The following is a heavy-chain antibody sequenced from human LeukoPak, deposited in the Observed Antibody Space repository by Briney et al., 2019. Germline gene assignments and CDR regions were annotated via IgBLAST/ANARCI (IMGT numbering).Heavy chain of an antibody. CDR1: GGSISSGCYY. Sequence: SETLSLTCTVSGGSISSGCYYWSWIRQPPGKALEWIGYIYYSGSTYYNPPLKSRVTISVDTSKNQFSLKLSSVTAADTAVYYCARVNTLNPLYYFDYWGQGTLVTVSS. V-gene: IGHV4-31*03. CDR2: IYYSGST. J-gene: IGHJ4*02. CDR3: ARVNTLNPLYYFDY.